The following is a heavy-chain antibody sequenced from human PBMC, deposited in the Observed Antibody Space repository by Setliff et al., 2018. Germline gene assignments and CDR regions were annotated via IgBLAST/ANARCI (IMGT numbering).Heavy chain of an antibody. J-gene: IGHJ1*01. CDR2: INWSGAGT. Sequence: GGSLRLSCAASGFTFDDYGMAWVLQSPGKGLEWVSGINWSGAGTGYADSVKGRFTISRDNTNNSLYLQMHNLRVEDTALYYCARGGVAATAPNGLWGQGTLVTVSS. V-gene: IGHV3-20*04. CDR3: ARGGVAATAPNGL. D-gene: IGHD6-13*01. CDR1: GFTFDDYG.